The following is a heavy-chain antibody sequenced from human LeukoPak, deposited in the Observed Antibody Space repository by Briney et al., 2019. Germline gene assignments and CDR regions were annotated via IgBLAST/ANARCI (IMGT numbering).Heavy chain of an antibody. CDR3: AKVGYSSSWYPDDAFDI. D-gene: IGHD6-13*01. J-gene: IGHJ3*02. Sequence: GGPLRLSCAASGFTFSSYAMSWVRQAPGKGLEWVSAISGSGGSTYYADSVKGRFTISRDNSKNTLYLQMNSLRAEDTAVYYCAKVGYSSSWYPDDAFDIWGQGTMVTVSS. CDR1: GFTFSSYA. CDR2: ISGSGGST. V-gene: IGHV3-23*01.